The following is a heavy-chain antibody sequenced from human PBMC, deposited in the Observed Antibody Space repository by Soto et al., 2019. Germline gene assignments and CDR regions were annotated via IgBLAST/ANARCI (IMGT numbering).Heavy chain of an antibody. V-gene: IGHV3-9*01. J-gene: IGHJ4*02. Sequence: EVQLVESGGGLVQPGRSLRLSCVASGFRFDGHAMHWVRQPPGKGLEWVSGLGWNSGDIDYANFVKGRCTISRDNAKNSLYLHMNRLRAEHTAVYYCARMRCSEGSGTFAYGDKGTLVTVS. D-gene: IGHD2-15*01. CDR1: GFRFDGHA. CDR3: ARMRCSEGSGTFAY. CDR2: LGWNSGDI.